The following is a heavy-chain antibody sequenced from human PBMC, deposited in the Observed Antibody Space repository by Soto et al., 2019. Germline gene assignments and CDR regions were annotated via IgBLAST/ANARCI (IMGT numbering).Heavy chain of an antibody. J-gene: IGHJ6*02. V-gene: IGHV4-34*01. D-gene: IGHD3-10*01. CDR3: ARGILLWFGELFSYYYYGMDV. Sequence: PSETLSLTCAVYGGSFSGYYWSWIRQPPGKGLEWIGEINHSGSTNYNPSLKSRVTISVDTSKNQFSLKLSSVTAADTAVYYCARGILLWFGELFSYYYYGMDVWGQGTTVTVSS. CDR1: GGSFSGYY. CDR2: INHSGST.